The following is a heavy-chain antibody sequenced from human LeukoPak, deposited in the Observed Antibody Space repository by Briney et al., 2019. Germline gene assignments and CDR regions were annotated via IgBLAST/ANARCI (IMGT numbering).Heavy chain of an antibody. V-gene: IGHV3-7*01. J-gene: IGHJ4*02. CDR1: GFTFSSYW. CDR2: IKQDGSEE. CDR3: ARDRWDLEY. D-gene: IGHD1-26*01. Sequence: HPGGSLRLSCAASGFTFSSYWMSWVRQAPGKGLEWVANIKQDGSEEYYVDSVKGRFAISRDNAGNSLYLQMNTLRAEDTAVYFCARDRWDLEYWGQGTLVTVSS.